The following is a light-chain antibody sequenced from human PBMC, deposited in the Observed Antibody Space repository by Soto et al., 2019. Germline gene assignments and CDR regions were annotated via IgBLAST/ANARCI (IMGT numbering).Light chain of an antibody. CDR1: QSISGW. J-gene: IGKJ5*01. V-gene: IGKV1-5*03. Sequence: IQMTQSPSTLSASVGDSVTITCRASQSISGWLAWYQQKPGKAPYLLISQASTLEVGVPSRFSGSRSGTEFTLTISSLQPDDFATYYCHQYNNYPYTFGQGTRLEIK. CDR2: QAS. CDR3: HQYNNYPYT.